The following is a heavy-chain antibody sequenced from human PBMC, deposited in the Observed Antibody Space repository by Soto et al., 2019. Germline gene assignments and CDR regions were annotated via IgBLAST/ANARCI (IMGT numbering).Heavy chain of an antibody. CDR1: GFTFSSHS. CDR2: ISSSSSTI. D-gene: IGHD2-8*01. Sequence: EVQLVESGGGLVQPGGSLRLSCAASGFTFSSHSMNWVRQAPGKGLEWVSYISSSSSTIYYADSVKGRFTISRDNAKNSLYVQMNSLRDEDTAVYYCVRGVSHLDYWGQGTLVTVSS. V-gene: IGHV3-48*02. CDR3: VRGVSHLDY. J-gene: IGHJ4*02.